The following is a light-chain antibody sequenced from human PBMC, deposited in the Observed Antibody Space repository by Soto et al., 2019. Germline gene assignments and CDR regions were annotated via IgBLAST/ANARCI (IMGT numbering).Light chain of an antibody. CDR1: SSDVGGYNY. CDR3: SSYTSSSTLLYV. CDR2: DVS. J-gene: IGLJ1*01. V-gene: IGLV2-14*01. Sequence: QSALIQPASVSGSPGQSITISCTGTSSDVGGYNYVSWYQQHPGKAPKLMIYDVSNRPSGVSNRFSGSKSGNTASLTISGRQAEDEADYYCSSYTSSSTLLYVFGTGTKLTVL.